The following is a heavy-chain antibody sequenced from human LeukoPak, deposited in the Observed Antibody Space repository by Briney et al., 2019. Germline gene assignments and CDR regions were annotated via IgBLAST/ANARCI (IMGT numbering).Heavy chain of an antibody. D-gene: IGHD2-15*01. J-gene: IGHJ5*02. Sequence: ASVKVSCKASGYTFTGYYMHWVRQAPGQGLEWMGWINPNSGGTNYAQKFQGRVTMTRDTSISTAYMELSGLRSDDTAVYYCAAATRKGQNWFDPWGQGTLVTVSS. CDR3: AAATRKGQNWFDP. CDR2: INPNSGGT. V-gene: IGHV1-2*02. CDR1: GYTFTGYY.